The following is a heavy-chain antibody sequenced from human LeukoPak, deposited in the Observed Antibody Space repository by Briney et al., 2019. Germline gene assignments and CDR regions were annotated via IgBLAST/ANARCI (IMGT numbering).Heavy chain of an antibody. D-gene: IGHD3-10*01. J-gene: IGHJ5*02. CDR1: GGSISSSSYY. CDR2: IYYSGST. Sequence: SETLSLTCTVSGGSISSSSYYWGWIRQPPGKGLEWIGSIYYSGSTYYNPSLKSQVTISVDTSKNQFSLKLSSVTAADTAVYYCARHYYYGSGSYGKFDPWGQGTLVTVSS. CDR3: ARHYYYGSGSYGKFDP. V-gene: IGHV4-39*01.